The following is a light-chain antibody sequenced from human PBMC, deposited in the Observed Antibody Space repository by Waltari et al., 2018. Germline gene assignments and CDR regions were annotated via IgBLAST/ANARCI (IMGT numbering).Light chain of an antibody. CDR1: SSDVGFYNY. CDR3: NSYAGSSSWV. J-gene: IGLJ3*02. V-gene: IGLV2-14*01. Sequence: QSALTQPASVSGSPGQSITISCTGTSSDVGFYNYVSWYQQHPGKAPKLMIYDVSERPSGVSNCFSGSKSGNTASLTISGLQADDEADYYCNSYAGSSSWVFGGGTKLTVL. CDR2: DVS.